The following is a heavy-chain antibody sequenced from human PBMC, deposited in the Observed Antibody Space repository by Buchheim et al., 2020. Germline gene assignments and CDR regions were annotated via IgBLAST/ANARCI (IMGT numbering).Heavy chain of an antibody. CDR2: THRSGST. CDR3: AREEYYYDSSGYYYVNFDY. CDR1: GGSISSSDW. V-gene: IGHV4-4*02. Sequence: QVQLQESGPGLVKPSGTLSLTCAVSGGSISSSDWWTWVRQSPGKGLEWIGETHRSGSTNYNPSLKSRVTISIDKSKNQFSLKLSSVTAADTAVYYCAREEYYYDSSGYYYVNFDYWGQGTL. D-gene: IGHD3-22*01. J-gene: IGHJ4*02.